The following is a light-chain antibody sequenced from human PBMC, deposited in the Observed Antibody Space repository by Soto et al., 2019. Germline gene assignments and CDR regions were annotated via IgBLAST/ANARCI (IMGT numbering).Light chain of an antibody. CDR1: QSVSSTY. J-gene: IGKJ1*01. CDR3: QQYGSSPQT. V-gene: IGKV3-20*01. Sequence: EIVLTQSPGTLSLSPGERATLSCRASQSVSSTYVAWYQQKPGQAPSLLIYGASTRATGIPDRFSGSGSGTDFTLTINRLEPEDFAVDYCQQYGSSPQTFGQGTTVEIK. CDR2: GAS.